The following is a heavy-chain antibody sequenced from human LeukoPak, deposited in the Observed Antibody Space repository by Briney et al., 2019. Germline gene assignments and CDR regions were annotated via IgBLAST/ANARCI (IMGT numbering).Heavy chain of an antibody. CDR1: GFTFTSYW. CDR2: INQDGSEK. CDR3: VRDSSTPDY. Sequence: PGGSLRLSCAASGFTFTSYWMSWVRQAPGKGLAWVANINQDGSEKYYVDSVKGRFTISRDNARKSLHLQMNSLRAEDTAVYYCVRDSSTPDYWGQGTLVTVSS. J-gene: IGHJ4*02. V-gene: IGHV3-7*01. D-gene: IGHD3-10*01.